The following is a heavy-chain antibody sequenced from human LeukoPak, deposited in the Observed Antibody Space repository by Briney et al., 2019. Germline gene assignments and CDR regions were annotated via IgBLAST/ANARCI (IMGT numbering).Heavy chain of an antibody. CDR1: GVSISSGGYY. CDR2: IYYSGST. V-gene: IGHV4-31*03. D-gene: IGHD2-2*01. CDR3: ARALSLTSSFDY. J-gene: IGHJ4*02. Sequence: PSETLSLTCTVSGVSISSGGYYWSWIRQHPGKGLEWIGYIYYSGSTYYNPSLKSRVTISVDTSKNQFSLKLSSVTAADTAVYYCARALSLTSSFDYWGQGTLVTVSS.